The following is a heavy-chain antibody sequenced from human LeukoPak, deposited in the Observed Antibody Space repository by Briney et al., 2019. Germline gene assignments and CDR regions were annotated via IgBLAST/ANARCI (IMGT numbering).Heavy chain of an antibody. Sequence: SETLSLTCTVSGGSISSSSYYWGWIRQPPGKGLEWIGSIYYSGSTNYNPSLKSRVTISVDTSKNQFSLKLSSVTAADTAVYYCARHVRYYDFWSDQTVDYYYMDVWGKGTTVTVSS. CDR3: ARHVRYYDFWSDQTVDYYYMDV. CDR1: GGSISSSSYY. J-gene: IGHJ6*03. D-gene: IGHD3-3*01. CDR2: IYYSGST. V-gene: IGHV4-39*01.